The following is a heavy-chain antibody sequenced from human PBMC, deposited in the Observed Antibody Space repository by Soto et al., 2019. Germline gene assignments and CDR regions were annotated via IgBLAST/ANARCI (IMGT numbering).Heavy chain of an antibody. D-gene: IGHD2-2*01. CDR3: AREAGYCSRTSCYRRAFDS. V-gene: IGHV3-74*01. CDR2: INTDGGST. J-gene: IGHJ3*02. Sequence: PGESLKISCAASGFTFSGHWMHWVRQVPWKGLVWVSRINTDGGSTSYADSVKGRFTISRDNAKNTLFLQMTGLRVDDTSVYYCAREAGYCSRTSCYRRAFDSWGQGTMVTVSS. CDR1: GFTFSGHW.